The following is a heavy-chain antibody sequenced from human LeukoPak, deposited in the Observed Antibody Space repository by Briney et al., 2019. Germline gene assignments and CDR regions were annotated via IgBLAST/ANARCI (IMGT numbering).Heavy chain of an antibody. Sequence: ASVKVSCKASGYTFTGYYMHWVRQAPGQGLEWMGWINPNSGGTNYAQKFQGRVTLTRDTSITTAYMELSRLRSDDTAVYYCARDVEMATIGNAFDIWGHGTMVTVSS. D-gene: IGHD5-24*01. V-gene: IGHV1-2*02. CDR3: ARDVEMATIGNAFDI. CDR2: INPNSGGT. J-gene: IGHJ3*02. CDR1: GYTFTGYY.